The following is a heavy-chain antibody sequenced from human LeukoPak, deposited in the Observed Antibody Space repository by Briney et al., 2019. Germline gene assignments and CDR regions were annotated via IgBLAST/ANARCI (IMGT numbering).Heavy chain of an antibody. V-gene: IGHV4-39*07. CDR1: GGSISSSSYY. CDR2: IYYSGST. J-gene: IGHJ4*02. D-gene: IGHD6-19*01. CDR3: ARGEEVYSSGGSY. Sequence: PSETLSLTCTVSGGSISSSSYYWGWIRQPPGKGLEWIGSIYYSGSTYYNPSLKSRVTISVDTSKNQFSLKLSSVTAADTAVYYCARGEEVYSSGGSYWGQGTLVTVSS.